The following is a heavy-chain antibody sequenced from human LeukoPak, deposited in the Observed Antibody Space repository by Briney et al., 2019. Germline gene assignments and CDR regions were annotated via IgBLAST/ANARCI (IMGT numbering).Heavy chain of an antibody. J-gene: IGHJ2*01. Sequence: SETPSLTCTVSGGSMFNYYWNWIRQPPGKGLEWIGYIYVNGITNYSPSLRSRGTISIATSKNQFSLRLTSVTAADTAIYYCARRAYYDSSGYHPTSGYFDLWGRGTLVSVS. D-gene: IGHD3-22*01. CDR1: GGSMFNYY. V-gene: IGHV4-4*08. CDR3: ARRAYYDSSGYHPTSGYFDL. CDR2: IYVNGIT.